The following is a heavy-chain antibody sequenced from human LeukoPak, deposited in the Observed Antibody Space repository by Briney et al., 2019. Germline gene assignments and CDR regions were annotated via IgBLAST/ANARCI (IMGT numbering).Heavy chain of an antibody. V-gene: IGHV1-2*02. D-gene: IGHD3-22*01. CDR1: GGTFSSYA. CDR2: INPNSGGT. Sequence: ASVKVSCKASGGTFSSYAISWMRQAPGQGLEWMGWINPNSGGTNYAQKFQGRVTMTRDTSITTAYMELSRLKSDDTAVYYCAREVDYYDSSDYFPLGYWGRGTLVTVSS. CDR3: AREVDYYDSSDYFPLGY. J-gene: IGHJ4*02.